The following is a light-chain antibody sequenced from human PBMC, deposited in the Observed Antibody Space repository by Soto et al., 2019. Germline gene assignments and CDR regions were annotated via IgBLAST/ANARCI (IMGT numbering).Light chain of an antibody. CDR3: CSHAGSYTWV. CDR1: SSDVGTYNY. CDR2: DDT. V-gene: IGLV2-11*01. Sequence: QSALTQPRSVSGSPGQSVTISCTGTSSDVGTYNYVSWYEHHPDKAPKLIIYDDTKRPSGVPDRFSASKSGNTASLTISGLQAEDEADYYCCSHAGSYTWVFGGGTKVTVL. J-gene: IGLJ3*02.